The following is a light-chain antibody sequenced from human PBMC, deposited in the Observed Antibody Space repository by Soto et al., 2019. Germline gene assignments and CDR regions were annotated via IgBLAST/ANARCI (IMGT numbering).Light chain of an antibody. Sequence: DIQMTQSPSSLSASVGDRVTITCRASQSISSYLSWYQQKPGKAPKLLISAASSLQSGVPSRFSGSGSGTDFTLIISSLQPEDFATYYCQQSYSSPWTFGQGTKVEIK. CDR3: QQSYSSPWT. V-gene: IGKV1-39*01. J-gene: IGKJ1*01. CDR1: QSISSY. CDR2: AAS.